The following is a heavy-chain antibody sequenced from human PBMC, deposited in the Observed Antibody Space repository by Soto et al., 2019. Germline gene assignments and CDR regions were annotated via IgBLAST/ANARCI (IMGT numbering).Heavy chain of an antibody. CDR3: AHIPPLWFGESKKDWFDP. J-gene: IGHJ5*02. Sequence: SGPTLVKPTQTLTLTCTFSGFSLSTSGVGVGWIRQPPGKALEWLALIYWDDDKRYSPSLKSRLTITKDTSKNQVVLTMTNMDPVDTATYYCAHIPPLWFGESKKDWFDPWGQGTLVTVSS. D-gene: IGHD3-10*01. CDR2: IYWDDDK. CDR1: GFSLSTSGVG. V-gene: IGHV2-5*02.